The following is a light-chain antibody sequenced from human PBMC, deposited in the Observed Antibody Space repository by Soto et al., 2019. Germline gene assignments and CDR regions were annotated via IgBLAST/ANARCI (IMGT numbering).Light chain of an antibody. J-gene: IGKJ1*01. CDR1: QSIANF. CDR2: DAS. Sequence: DSQMTQSPSSLSASVGDRVTTTCRASQSIANFLNWYQQKPGKAPKLLIYDASTLQSGVPSRYSGIGSGTEFTLTISNLQPEDFATYYCQQYESYSPWTFGQGTKVDIK. V-gene: IGKV1-5*01. CDR3: QQYESYSPWT.